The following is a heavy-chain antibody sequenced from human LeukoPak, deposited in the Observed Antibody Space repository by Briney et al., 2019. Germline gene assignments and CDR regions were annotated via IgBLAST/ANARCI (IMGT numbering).Heavy chain of an antibody. CDR1: GGSISSYY. V-gene: IGHV4-59*01. CDR2: IYYSGST. J-gene: IGHJ4*02. D-gene: IGHD6-13*01. CDR3: ASEQLEPYRVFDY. Sequence: SETLSLTCTVSGGSISSYYWSWIRQPPGKGLDWIGYIYYSGSTDCNPSLKSRVTISVDTSKNQFSLKLSSVTAADTAVYYCASEQLEPYRVFDYWGQGTLVTVSS.